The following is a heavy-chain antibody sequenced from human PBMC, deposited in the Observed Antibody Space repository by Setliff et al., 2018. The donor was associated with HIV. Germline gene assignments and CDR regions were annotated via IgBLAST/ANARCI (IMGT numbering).Heavy chain of an antibody. CDR1: GGSISSGIYY. J-gene: IGHJ3*02. D-gene: IGHD3-16*01. Sequence: PSETLSLTCTVSGGSISSGIYYWIWIRQPAGKGLEWIGYIYYSGSTDYNPSLKSRATMSVDTSNNRFSLKLSSVTALDTAVYYCAKTVVGDSYALPNDGFDIWGQGTMVTVSS. CDR3: AKTVVGDSYALPNDGFDI. CDR2: IYYSGST. V-gene: IGHV4-61*10.